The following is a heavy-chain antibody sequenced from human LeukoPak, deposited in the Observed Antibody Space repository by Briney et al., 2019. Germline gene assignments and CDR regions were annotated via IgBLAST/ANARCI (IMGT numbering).Heavy chain of an antibody. CDR2: IWYDGSNK. CDR1: GFTFSSYA. Sequence: GRSLRLSCAASGFTFSSYAMHWVRQAPGKGLEWVAVIWYDGSNKYYADSVKGRFTISRDNSKNTLYLQMNSLRAEDTAVYYCAKRPYYYYYMDVWGKGTTATVSS. CDR3: AKRPYYYYYMDV. V-gene: IGHV3-33*06. J-gene: IGHJ6*03.